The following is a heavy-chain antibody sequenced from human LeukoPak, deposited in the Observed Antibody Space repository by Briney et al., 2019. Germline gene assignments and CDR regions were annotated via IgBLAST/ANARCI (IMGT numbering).Heavy chain of an antibody. CDR1: GFTFSSYS. V-gene: IGHV3-21*01. CDR2: ISSSSSYI. J-gene: IGHJ4*01. Sequence: GGSLRLSCAASGFTFSSYSMNWVRQAPGKGLEWVSSISSSSSYIYYADSVEGRFTISRDNAKNSLYLQMNSLRAEDTAVYFCARDGTYCISTSCYIAYWGHGSPVTVSS. D-gene: IGHD2-2*02. CDR3: ARDGTYCISTSCYIAY.